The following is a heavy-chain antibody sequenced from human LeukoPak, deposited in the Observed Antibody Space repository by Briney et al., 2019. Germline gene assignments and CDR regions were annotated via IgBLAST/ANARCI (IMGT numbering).Heavy chain of an antibody. Sequence: SETLSLTCTVSGGSISSYYWSWIRQPAGKGLEWIGRIYTSGSTNYNPSLKSRVTMSVDTSKNQFSLKLSSVTAADTAVYYCARDRHYYDSSGYYLFDYWGQGTLVTVSS. D-gene: IGHD3-22*01. V-gene: IGHV4-4*07. CDR1: GGSISSYY. J-gene: IGHJ4*02. CDR2: IYTSGST. CDR3: ARDRHYYDSSGYYLFDY.